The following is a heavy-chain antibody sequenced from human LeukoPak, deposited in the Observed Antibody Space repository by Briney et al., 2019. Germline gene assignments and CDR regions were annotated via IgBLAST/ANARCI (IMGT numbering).Heavy chain of an antibody. V-gene: IGHV3-74*01. D-gene: IGHD3-22*01. CDR2: IKGDGIST. CDR3: AREPHYYDSSGTDY. J-gene: IGHJ4*02. Sequence: GGSLRLSCAASGFDFSSNWMHWVRHAPGQGLVWVSRIKGDGISTNYADSVKGRFTISRDNAKNSLYLQMNSLRAEDTAVYYCAREPHYYDSSGTDYWGQGTLVTVSS. CDR1: GFDFSSNW.